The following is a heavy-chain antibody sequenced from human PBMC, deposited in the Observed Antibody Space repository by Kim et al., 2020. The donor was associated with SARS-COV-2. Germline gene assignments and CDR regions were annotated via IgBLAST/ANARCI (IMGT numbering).Heavy chain of an antibody. CDR1: GSTLRNFY. CDR3: TELYAGH. D-gene: IGHD1-26*01. Sequence: RGSLRLSCEVSGSTLRNFYMNWVRQPPGKGLEWVSVMFSDGRTFYADSVKGRFTISRDNSKNTVYLHMNSLRVEDTAIYYCTELYAGHWGRGALVTVSS. J-gene: IGHJ4*02. CDR2: MFSDGRT. V-gene: IGHV3-53*01.